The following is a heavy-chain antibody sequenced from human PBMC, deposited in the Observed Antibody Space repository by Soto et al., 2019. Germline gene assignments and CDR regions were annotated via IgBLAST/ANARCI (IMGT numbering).Heavy chain of an antibody. J-gene: IGHJ4*02. CDR2: IYYSGST. D-gene: IGHD6-6*01. Sequence: SETLSLTCTVSGGSISSYYWSWIRQPPGKGLEWIGYIYYSGSTNYNPSLKSRVTISVDTSKNQFSLKLSSVTAADTAVYYCARGGGPIAAHLVWGQGTLVTVSS. CDR1: GGSISSYY. V-gene: IGHV4-59*01. CDR3: ARGGGPIAAHLV.